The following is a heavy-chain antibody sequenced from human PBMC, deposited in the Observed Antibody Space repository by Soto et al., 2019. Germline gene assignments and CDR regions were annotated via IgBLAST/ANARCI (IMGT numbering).Heavy chain of an antibody. Sequence: EVQLVESGGGLVQPGGSLRLSCAASGFTFSTYWMTWVRQPPGKGLEWVASINQDGSERYYVDSVRGRFTISRDNAKNSLYLHMNSLRAEDTAVYYCVCGGNFFVYWGQGTLVTVSP. D-gene: IGHD3-16*01. CDR3: VCGGNFFVY. J-gene: IGHJ4*02. V-gene: IGHV3-7*01. CDR2: INQDGSER. CDR1: GFTFSTYW.